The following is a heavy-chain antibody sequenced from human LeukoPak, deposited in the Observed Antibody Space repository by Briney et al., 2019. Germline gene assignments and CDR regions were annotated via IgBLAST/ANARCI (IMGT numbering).Heavy chain of an antibody. J-gene: IGHJ4*02. CDR1: GFTFSSYA. Sequence: GGSLRLSCAASGFTFSSYAMSWVRQVPEKGLEWVSAISGSGGSTYYADSVKGRFTISRDNSKNTLYLQMNSLRAEDTAVYYCASGDLVRFVYWGQGTLVTVSS. CDR2: ISGSGGST. CDR3: ASGDLVRFVY. V-gene: IGHV3-23*01. D-gene: IGHD4/OR15-4a*01.